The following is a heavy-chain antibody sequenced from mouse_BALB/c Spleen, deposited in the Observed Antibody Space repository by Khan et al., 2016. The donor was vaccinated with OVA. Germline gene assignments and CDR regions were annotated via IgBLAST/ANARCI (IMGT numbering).Heavy chain of an antibody. CDR2: ISYSGST. CDR3: ARSIMAN. Sequence: EVQLQESGPGLVKPSQSLSLTCTVTGYSITSDYAWNWIRQFPGNKLEWMGYISYSGSTSYNPSLKSRISITRETSKKQFFLQLNSVTTEDTATYYCARSIMANWGQGTTLTVSS. CDR1: GYSITSDYA. J-gene: IGHJ2*01. V-gene: IGHV3-2*02.